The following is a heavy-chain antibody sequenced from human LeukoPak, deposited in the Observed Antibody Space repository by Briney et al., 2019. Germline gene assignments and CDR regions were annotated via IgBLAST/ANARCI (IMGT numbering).Heavy chain of an antibody. CDR3: AREGIAARQGAFDY. V-gene: IGHV3-30*01. D-gene: IGHD6-6*01. Sequence: PGGSLRLSCAASGFTFSSYAMHWVRQAPGKGLEWVAVISYDGSNKYYADSVKGRFTISRDNSKNTLYLQMNSLRAEDTAVYYCAREGIAARQGAFDYWGQGTLSPSPQ. CDR2: ISYDGSNK. CDR1: GFTFSSYA. J-gene: IGHJ4*02.